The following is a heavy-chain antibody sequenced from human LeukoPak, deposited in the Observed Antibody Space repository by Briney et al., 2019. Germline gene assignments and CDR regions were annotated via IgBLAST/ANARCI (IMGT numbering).Heavy chain of an antibody. V-gene: IGHV3-66*01. D-gene: IGHD2-15*01. Sequence: PGGSLRLSCAASGFSVNNNYMSWVRQAPGKWLEWVSVIYSGGYTHYADSVKGRFSISRDHSKNTLYLQMNSLRVEDTAVYYCARAENSGSGGLDPWGQGTLVTVSS. J-gene: IGHJ5*02. CDR1: GFSVNNNY. CDR3: ARAENSGSGGLDP. CDR2: IYSGGYT.